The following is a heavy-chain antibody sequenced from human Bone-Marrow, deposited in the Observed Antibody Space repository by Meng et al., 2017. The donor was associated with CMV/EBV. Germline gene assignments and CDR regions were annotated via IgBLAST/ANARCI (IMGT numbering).Heavy chain of an antibody. D-gene: IGHD2-2*01. CDR2: INHSGST. CDR3: ARIPPIYCSSTSCPGRFDP. Sequence: SEPLSLTCAVDGGSFSGYYWSWIRQPPGKGLEWIGEINHSGSTNYNPSLKSRVTISVDTSKNQFSLKLSPGTAADTAVYYCARIPPIYCSSTSCPGRFDPWGQGTLVTVSS. J-gene: IGHJ5*02. V-gene: IGHV4-34*01. CDR1: GGSFSGYY.